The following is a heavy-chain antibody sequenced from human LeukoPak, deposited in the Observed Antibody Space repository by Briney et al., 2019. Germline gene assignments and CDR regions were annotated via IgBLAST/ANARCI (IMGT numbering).Heavy chain of an antibody. CDR1: GFTFGSYG. CDR2: ISYDGSNK. J-gene: IGHJ4*02. D-gene: IGHD5/OR15-5a*01. CDR3: AKVPRVGQAPSNYFDY. Sequence: GRSLRLSCAASGFTFGSYGMHWVRQAPGKGLEWVAVISYDGSNKYYADSVKGRFTISRDNSKNTLYLQMNSLRAEDTAVYYCAKVPRVGQAPSNYFDYWGQGTLVTVSS. V-gene: IGHV3-30*18.